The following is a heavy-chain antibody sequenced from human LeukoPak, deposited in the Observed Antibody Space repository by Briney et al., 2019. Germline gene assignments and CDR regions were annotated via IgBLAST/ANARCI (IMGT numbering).Heavy chain of an antibody. Sequence: GGSLRLSCAASGFTFDDYGMSWVRQAPGKGLEWVSGINWNGGSTGYADSVKGRFTISRDNAKNSLYLQMNSLRAEDTALCYCARDLGYCSGGSCPAPFDYWGQGTLVTVSS. J-gene: IGHJ4*02. CDR1: GFTFDDYG. V-gene: IGHV3-20*04. CDR3: ARDLGYCSGGSCPAPFDY. D-gene: IGHD2-15*01. CDR2: INWNGGST.